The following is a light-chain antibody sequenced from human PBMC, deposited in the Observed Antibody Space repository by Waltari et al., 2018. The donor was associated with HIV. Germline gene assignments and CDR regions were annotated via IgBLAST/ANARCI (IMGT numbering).Light chain of an antibody. CDR3: QHRTNWPPLT. Sequence: ELVLTQSPATLSLSPGERATLSCRASQSVSSSLAWYQQTRGQPPRLLIFDASNRATGIPARFSGSGSGTDFTLTISSLEPEDFAVYFCQHRTNWPPLTFGGGTRVEIK. CDR2: DAS. V-gene: IGKV3-11*01. J-gene: IGKJ4*01. CDR1: QSVSSS.